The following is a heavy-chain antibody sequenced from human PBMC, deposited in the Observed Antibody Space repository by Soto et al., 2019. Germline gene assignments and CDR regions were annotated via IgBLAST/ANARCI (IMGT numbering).Heavy chain of an antibody. CDR1: GVTCGTYA. V-gene: IGHV3-33*01. Sequence: VGLRCLSCVVSGVTCGTYAMRWVRPPPGKGQGWVAVICNNGSNRHYGGAVTGRFTISRDKSKSTLYLQMSSLRAEDTAVYYCARAFCTNGVCYYFFDYWGHGTLVTVSS. J-gene: IGHJ4*01. D-gene: IGHD2-8*01. CDR3: ARAFCTNGVCYYFFDY. CDR2: ICNNGSNR.